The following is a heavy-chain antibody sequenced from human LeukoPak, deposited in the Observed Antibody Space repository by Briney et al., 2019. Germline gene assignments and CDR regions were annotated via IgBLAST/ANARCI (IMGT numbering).Heavy chain of an antibody. D-gene: IGHD3-22*01. Sequence: ASVKVSCKVSGYTLTELSMHWVRQAPGKGLEWMGGFDPEDGETIYAQKFQGRVTMTEDTSTDTAYMELSSLRSEDTAVYYCATDRAYYDSSCYYPGGDWGQGTLVTVSS. CDR2: FDPEDGET. J-gene: IGHJ4*02. CDR1: GYTLTELS. V-gene: IGHV1-24*01. CDR3: ATDRAYYDSSCYYPGGD.